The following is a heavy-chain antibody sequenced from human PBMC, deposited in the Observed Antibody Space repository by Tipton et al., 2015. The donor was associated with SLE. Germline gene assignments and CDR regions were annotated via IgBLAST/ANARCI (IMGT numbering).Heavy chain of an antibody. J-gene: IGHJ4*02. V-gene: IGHV4-34*01. CDR2: INGSGST. Sequence: TLSLTCAVSGASFRGSFWNWIRQPPGKGLEWIGEINGSGSTNYNPSLKSRVTLSVDTSKNHFSLKLNSVTAADTAVYYCAREATWIQFWFYDFWGQGNLVTVSS. D-gene: IGHD5-18*01. CDR1: GASFRGSF. CDR3: AREATWIQFWFYDF.